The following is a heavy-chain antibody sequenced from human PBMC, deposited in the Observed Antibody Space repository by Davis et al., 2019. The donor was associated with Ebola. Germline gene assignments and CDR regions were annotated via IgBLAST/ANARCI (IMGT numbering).Heavy chain of an antibody. CDR1: GGSFSGYY. CDR3: AKDRSSSGSFHDY. CDR2: ISYAGTDK. J-gene: IGHJ4*02. V-gene: IGHV3-30*18. Sequence: PGGSLRLSCAVYGGSFSGYYWSWIRQPPGKGLEWVAIISYAGTDKYYADSVRGRFTISRDNSKNTLYLQMNSLRAEDTAVYYCAKDRSSSGSFHDYWGQGTLVTVSS. D-gene: IGHD3-10*01.